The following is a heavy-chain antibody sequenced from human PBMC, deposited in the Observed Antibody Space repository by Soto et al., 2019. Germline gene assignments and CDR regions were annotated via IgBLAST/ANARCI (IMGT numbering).Heavy chain of an antibody. CDR1: GGTLSSYA. CDR2: IIPISSTA. V-gene: IGHV1-69*01. J-gene: IGHJ6*02. CDR3: ARSQGSSTSVEIYDYYYYGMDV. D-gene: IGHD2-2*01. Sequence: QVQLVQSGAEVKKPGSSVKVSCKASGGTLSSYAISWVRQAPGQGLEWMGGIIPISSTANYAQKFQGRVTITADESTSTAYRELSSLRSEDTAVYYCARSQGSSTSVEIYDYYYYGMDVCVQGTTVTVSS.